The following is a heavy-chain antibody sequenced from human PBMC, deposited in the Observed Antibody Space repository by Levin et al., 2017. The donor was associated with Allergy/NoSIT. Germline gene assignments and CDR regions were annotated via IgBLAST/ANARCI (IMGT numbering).Heavy chain of an antibody. Sequence: GGSLRLSCAASGFTFSSYAMHWVRQAPGKGLEWVAVISYDGSNKYYADSVKGRFTISRDNSKNTLYLQMNSLRAEDTAVYYCARDPPLGIRRYFDWSPLWYWGQGTLVTVSS. V-gene: IGHV3-30*04. CDR1: GFTFSSYA. D-gene: IGHD3-9*01. CDR3: ARDPPLGIRRYFDWSPLWY. CDR2: ISYDGSNK. J-gene: IGHJ4*02.